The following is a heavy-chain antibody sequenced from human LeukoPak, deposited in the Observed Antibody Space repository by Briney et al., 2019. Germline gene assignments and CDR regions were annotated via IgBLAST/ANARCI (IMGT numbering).Heavy chain of an antibody. J-gene: IGHJ4*02. CDR3: ARKQVVAAAYYFDY. Sequence: GESLKISCKGSGYNFTNYWIGWVRPMPGKGLEWMGIIYPGDSDTRYSPSFQGQVTISADKSISTAYLQWSSLKASDTAMYYCARKQVVAAAYYFDYWGQGTLVSVSS. CDR2: IYPGDSDT. V-gene: IGHV5-51*01. CDR1: GYNFTNYW. D-gene: IGHD2-15*01.